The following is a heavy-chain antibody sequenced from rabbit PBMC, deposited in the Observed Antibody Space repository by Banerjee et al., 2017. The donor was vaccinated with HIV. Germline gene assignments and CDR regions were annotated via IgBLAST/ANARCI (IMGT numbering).Heavy chain of an antibody. V-gene: IGHV1S45*01. CDR1: GFTFRTNC. CDR2: SDVGNGRT. D-gene: IGHD7-1*01. CDR3: ARENSYAGYDADL. Sequence: QEQLVESRGGLVKPEGSLTLTCTASGFTFRTNCICWVRQAPGKGLEWIACSDVGNGRTHYATWAKGRFTTSKASPTTVTLQMTSLTVADTATYFCARENSYAGYDADLWGPGTLVTVS. J-gene: IGHJ4*01.